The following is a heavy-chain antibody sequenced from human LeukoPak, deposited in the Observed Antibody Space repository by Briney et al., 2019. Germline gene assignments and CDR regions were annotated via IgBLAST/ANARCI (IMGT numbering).Heavy chain of an antibody. J-gene: IGHJ4*02. CDR2: IRTAGDA. V-gene: IGHV3-13*01. Sequence: GGSLRLSCETSGFTFSRSDMHWVRQVPGKGLEWVSTIRTAGDAFFPESVRGRFVVFRENDKNSVYLQMHNLRAGDTAVYCARGSDIENYYFDDWGQGTLVTVSS. CDR1: GFTFSRSD. D-gene: IGHD2-15*01. CDR3: ARGSDIENYYFDD.